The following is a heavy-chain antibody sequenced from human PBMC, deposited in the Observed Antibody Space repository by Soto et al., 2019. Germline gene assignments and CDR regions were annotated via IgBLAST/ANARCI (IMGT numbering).Heavy chain of an antibody. J-gene: IGHJ6*02. Sequence: VASVKVSCKASGYTFTSYYMHWVRQAPGQGLEWMGIINPSGGSTSYAQKFQGRVTMTRDTSTSTVYMELSSLRSEDTAVYYCARDWVVPAATYYYYGMDVWGQGTTVTVSS. V-gene: IGHV1-46*01. CDR1: GYTFTSYY. CDR3: ARDWVVPAATYYYYGMDV. D-gene: IGHD2-2*01. CDR2: INPSGGST.